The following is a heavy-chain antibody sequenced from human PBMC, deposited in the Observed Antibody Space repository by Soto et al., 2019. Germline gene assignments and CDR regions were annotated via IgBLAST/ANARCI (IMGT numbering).Heavy chain of an antibody. V-gene: IGHV4-59*01. CDR2: IYYSGST. CDR1: GGSISSYY. Sequence: SETLSLTCTSSGGSISSYYWSWIRQPPGKGLEWIGYIYYSGSTNYNPSLKSRVTISVDTSKNQFSLKLSSVTAADTAVYYCAREGGYYGSGTYPIWGQGTMVTVSS. D-gene: IGHD3-10*01. CDR3: AREGGYYGSGTYPI. J-gene: IGHJ3*02.